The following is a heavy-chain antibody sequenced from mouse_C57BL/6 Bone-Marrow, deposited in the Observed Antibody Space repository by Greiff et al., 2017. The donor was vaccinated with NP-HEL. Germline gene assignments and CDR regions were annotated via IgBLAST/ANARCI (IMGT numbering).Heavy chain of an antibody. D-gene: IGHD2-1*01. CDR1: GFSLTSYA. Sequence: VKLVESGPGLVAPSQRLSITCTVSGFSLTSYAISWVRQPPGKGLEWLGVIWTGGGTNYNSALKSRLSISKDNSKSQVFLKMNSLQTEDTARYYCARNAGNYPPCGFDVWGTGTTVTVSS. CDR3: ARNAGNYPPCGFDV. V-gene: IGHV2-9-1*01. CDR2: IWTGGGT. J-gene: IGHJ1*03.